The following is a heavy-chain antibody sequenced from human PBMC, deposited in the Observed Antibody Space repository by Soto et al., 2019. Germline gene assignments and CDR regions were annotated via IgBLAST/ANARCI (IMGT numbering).Heavy chain of an antibody. CDR1: VFTFSSYA. Sequence: GGSLRLSCAASVFTFSSYAMHWVRQAPGKGLEWVAVISYDGSNKYYADSVKGRFTISRDNSKNTLYLQMNSLRAEDTAVYYCARKPGDSSGYHGDYWGQGTLVTVSS. CDR3: ARKPGDSSGYHGDY. CDR2: ISYDGSNK. D-gene: IGHD3-22*01. J-gene: IGHJ4*02. V-gene: IGHV3-30-3*01.